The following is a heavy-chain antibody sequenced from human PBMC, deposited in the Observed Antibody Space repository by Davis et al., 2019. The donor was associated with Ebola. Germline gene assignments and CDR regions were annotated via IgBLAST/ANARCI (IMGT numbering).Heavy chain of an antibody. CDR1: GGTFSSYA. V-gene: IGHV1-69*05. D-gene: IGHD4-17*01. CDR2: IIPIFGTA. Sequence: SVKVSCKASGGTFSSYAISWVRQAPGQGLEWMGGIIPIFGTANYAQKFQGRVTMTTDTSTSTAYMELRSLRSDDTAVYYCATDYGDYYYYMDVWGKGTTVTVSS. J-gene: IGHJ6*03. CDR3: ATDYGDYYYYMDV.